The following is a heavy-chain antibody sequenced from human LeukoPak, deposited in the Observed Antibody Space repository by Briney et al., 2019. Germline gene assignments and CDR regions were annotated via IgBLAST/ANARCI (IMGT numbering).Heavy chain of an antibody. CDR1: GFTFSSYA. Sequence: GGSLRLSCAASGFTFSSYAMSWVRQAPGKGLEWVSAISGSGGSTHYADSVKGRFTISRDNSKNTLYLQMNSLRAEDTAVYYCAKDSYYDFWSGSIDYWGQGTLVTVSS. V-gene: IGHV3-23*01. D-gene: IGHD3-3*01. CDR2: ISGSGGST. CDR3: AKDSYYDFWSGSIDY. J-gene: IGHJ4*02.